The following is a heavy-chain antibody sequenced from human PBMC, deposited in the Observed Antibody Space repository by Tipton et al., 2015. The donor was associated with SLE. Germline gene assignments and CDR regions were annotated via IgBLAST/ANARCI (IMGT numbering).Heavy chain of an antibody. CDR1: GGSVSSGSYY. CDR3: ASPPHDSSGFHYMDV. D-gene: IGHD3-22*01. Sequence: GLVKPSETLSLTCTVSGGSVSSGSYYWSWIRQPPGKGLEWIGYIYHSGSTNYNPSLKTRVTMSVDTSKNQFSLKLSSVTAADTAVYYCASPPHDSSGFHYMDVWGKGTTVTVSS. J-gene: IGHJ6*03. CDR2: IYHSGST. V-gene: IGHV4-61*01.